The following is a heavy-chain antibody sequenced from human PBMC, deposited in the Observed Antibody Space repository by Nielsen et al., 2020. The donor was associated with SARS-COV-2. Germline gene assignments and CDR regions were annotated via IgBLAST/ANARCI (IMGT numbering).Heavy chain of an antibody. J-gene: IGHJ4*02. CDR2: IYSGGIT. Sequence: GGSLRLSCAASGFAVNANYMNWVRQAPGKGLEWVSVIYSGGITFYADSVKGRFTISRDSSKNMFSLQRDSLRAEDTAVYYCANPEVGATSYWGQGTLVTVSS. CDR3: ANPEVGATSY. CDR1: GFAVNANY. D-gene: IGHD1-26*01. V-gene: IGHV3-53*01.